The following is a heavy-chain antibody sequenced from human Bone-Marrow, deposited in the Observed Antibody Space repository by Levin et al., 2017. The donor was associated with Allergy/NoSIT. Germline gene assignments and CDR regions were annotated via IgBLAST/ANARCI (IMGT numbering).Heavy chain of an antibody. CDR1: GDSISSSSYY. Sequence: SQTLSLTCSVSGDSISSSSYYWGWIRQPPGKGLEWIGTIFYSGNTYYNPSLKSRVTLSVDTSKNQFSLKLASVTAADTAVYYCAREDASGSFADYWGQGTLVTVSS. CDR2: IFYSGNT. D-gene: IGHD3-10*01. CDR3: AREDASGSFADY. V-gene: IGHV4-39*07. J-gene: IGHJ4*02.